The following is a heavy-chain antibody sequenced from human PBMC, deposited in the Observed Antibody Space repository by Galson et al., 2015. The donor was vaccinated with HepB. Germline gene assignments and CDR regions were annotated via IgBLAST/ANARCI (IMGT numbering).Heavy chain of an antibody. CDR1: GFTFSDAW. D-gene: IGHD5/OR15-5a*01. CDR3: LSTCGTAWCGDL. CDR2: IKTKVGGEAT. V-gene: IGHV3-15*01. J-gene: IGHJ5*02. Sequence: SLRLSCAASGFTFSDAWLSWVRQAPGKGLEWVGRIKTKVGGEATDYAAPVKGRFTISRDDSKNTLFLQMNSLQTEDTALYFCLSTCGTAWCGDLWGHGTLVTVSS.